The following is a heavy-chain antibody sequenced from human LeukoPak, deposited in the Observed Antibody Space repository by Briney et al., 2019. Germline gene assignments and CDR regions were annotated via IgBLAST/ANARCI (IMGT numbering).Heavy chain of an antibody. Sequence: PSETLSLTCTVYGGSFSGYYLNWIRQPPGKGLEWIGEITHSGSTSYHPSLKSRVTMSVDTSTNQFSLRVSSVTAADTAVYYCARGDRYYYYMDVWGKGTTVTVSS. CDR2: ITHSGST. J-gene: IGHJ6*03. CDR1: GGSFSGYY. V-gene: IGHV4-34*01. CDR3: ARGDRYYYYMDV.